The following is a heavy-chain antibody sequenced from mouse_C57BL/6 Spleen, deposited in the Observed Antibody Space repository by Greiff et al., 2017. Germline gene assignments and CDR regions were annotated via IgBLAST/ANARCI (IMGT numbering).Heavy chain of an antibody. CDR1: GYAFSSSW. V-gene: IGHV1-82*01. D-gene: IGHD2-3*01. J-gene: IGHJ2*01. CDR2: IYPGDGDT. Sequence: VQLQQSGPELVKPGASVKISCKASGYAFSSSWLNWVKQRPGKGLEWIGRIYPGDGDTNYNGKFKGKATLTADKSSSTAYMQLSSLTSEDSAVYFCARCYDGYYGYFDYWGQGTTLTVSS. CDR3: ARCYDGYYGYFDY.